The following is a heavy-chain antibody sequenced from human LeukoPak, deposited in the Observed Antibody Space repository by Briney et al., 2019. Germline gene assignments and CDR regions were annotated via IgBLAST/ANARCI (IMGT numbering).Heavy chain of an antibody. D-gene: IGHD1-1*01. CDR2: IYPGDSHP. Sequence: GESLKISCHTSGYSFTSYWIGWVRQMPGKGLEWMGIIYPGDSHPRYSPSFQGQVTVSVDKSLNTAYLQWRGLTASDTAMYYCARFEGRGNPLNIGYWGQGTLVTVSS. CDR3: ARFEGRGNPLNIGY. J-gene: IGHJ4*02. CDR1: GYSFTSYW. V-gene: IGHV5-51*03.